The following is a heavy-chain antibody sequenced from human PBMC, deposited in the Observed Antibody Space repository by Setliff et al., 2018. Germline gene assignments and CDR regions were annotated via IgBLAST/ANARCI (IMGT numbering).Heavy chain of an antibody. CDR2: ISPVLGTT. CDR3: ARGAVNWAAFNI. D-gene: IGHD3-16*01. V-gene: IGHV1-69*11. CDR1: GYTFSDYG. Sequence: GASVKVSCKASGYTFSDYGISWVRLAPGQGLEWMGWISPVLGTTDYSQKFQGRVTITADESTRTVNMELRSLKSEDTALYYCARGAVNWAAFNIWGQGTLVTVSS. J-gene: IGHJ3*02.